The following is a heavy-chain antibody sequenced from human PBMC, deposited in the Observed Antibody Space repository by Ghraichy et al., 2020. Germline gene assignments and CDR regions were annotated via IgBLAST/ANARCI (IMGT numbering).Heavy chain of an antibody. J-gene: IGHJ4*02. CDR3: TKDPGLGGDRDY. Sequence: GGSLRLSRVASGFTFSRYGMHWVRPAPGRGLEWVTFIRFDGSQTYTDSVKGRFTISRDNSKNTVYLQMNSLRGDDTAVYYCTKDPGLGGDRDYWGQGTLVTVSS. CDR1: GFTFSRYG. D-gene: IGHD4-17*01. CDR2: IRFDGSQT. V-gene: IGHV3-30*02.